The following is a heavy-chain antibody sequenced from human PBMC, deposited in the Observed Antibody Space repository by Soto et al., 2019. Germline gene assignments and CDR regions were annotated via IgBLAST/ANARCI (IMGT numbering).Heavy chain of an antibody. J-gene: IGHJ4*02. CDR2: ISGSGGST. CDR3: SKGSLDYGSRPKY. V-gene: IGHV3-23*01. CDR1: GFTFSNYA. D-gene: IGHD3-10*01. Sequence: EVQLLESGGGLVQPGGSLRLSCAASGFTFSNYAMIWVRQAPGKGLEWVSGISGSGGSTYYADSVKARLTISRDNSKNTLYLQVNSLRAEDTAVYYCSKGSLDYGSRPKYWGQGTVVTVSS.